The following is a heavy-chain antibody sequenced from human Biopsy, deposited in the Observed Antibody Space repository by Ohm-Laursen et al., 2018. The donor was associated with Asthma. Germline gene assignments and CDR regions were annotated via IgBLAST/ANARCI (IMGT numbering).Heavy chain of an antibody. CDR2: ISWNSATV. CDR1: GFTFDNYV. Sequence: SLRLSCAAFGFTFDNYVMTWVRQAPGKGLEWVSGISWNSATVAYADSVKGRFTISRDNAKNSLYLQMNSLRPDDTALYYCAKAFLGGVSVANYFDSWGQGTLVTVSS. J-gene: IGHJ4*02. CDR3: AKAFLGGVSVANYFDS. V-gene: IGHV3-9*01. D-gene: IGHD6-19*01.